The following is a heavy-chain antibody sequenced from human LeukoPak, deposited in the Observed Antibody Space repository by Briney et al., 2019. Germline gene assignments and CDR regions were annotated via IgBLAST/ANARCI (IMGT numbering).Heavy chain of an antibody. J-gene: IGHJ3*02. Sequence: ASVKLSFTASGYTYTGNYMHWGRQTPGPGLEWMGWINTNSGSTNSAHNSQVKVPLTRDTSISTAYMELSRLRSDDTAVYYCAIDWGSYSLAHAFEIWGQGTMGTVSS. CDR3: AIDWGSYSLAHAFEI. CDR2: INTNSGST. V-gene: IGHV1-2*07. CDR1: GYTYTGNY. D-gene: IGHD1-26*01.